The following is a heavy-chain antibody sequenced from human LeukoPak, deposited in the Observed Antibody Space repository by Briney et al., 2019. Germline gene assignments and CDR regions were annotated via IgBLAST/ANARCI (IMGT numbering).Heavy chain of an antibody. CDR1: GDSVSNGNYY. CDR3: ARSQNYYGSGDY. D-gene: IGHD3-10*01. J-gene: IGHJ4*02. Sequence: SETLSLTCTVSGDSVSNGNYYWSWLRQPPGKALEWIGYIYYTGRTYYNPSLEGRVTILVDTSRNHFSVKLSSVTAADAAVYYCARSQNYYGSGDYWSQGTLVTVSS. CDR2: IYYTGRT. V-gene: IGHV4-61*03.